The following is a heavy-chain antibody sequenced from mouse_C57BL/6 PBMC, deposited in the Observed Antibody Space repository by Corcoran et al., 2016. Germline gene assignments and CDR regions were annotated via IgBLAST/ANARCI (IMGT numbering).Heavy chain of an antibody. J-gene: IGHJ3*01. CDR3: AREGGSSGPFAY. Sequence: DVQLQESGPGLVKPSLSLSLTCSVTGYSITSGYYWNWIRQFPGNKLEWMGYISYDGSNNYNPSLKNRISITRDTSKNQFFLKLNSVTTEDTATYYCAREGGSSGPFAYWGQGTLVTVSA. CDR2: ISYDGSN. D-gene: IGHD3-2*02. CDR1: GYSITSGYY. V-gene: IGHV3-6*01.